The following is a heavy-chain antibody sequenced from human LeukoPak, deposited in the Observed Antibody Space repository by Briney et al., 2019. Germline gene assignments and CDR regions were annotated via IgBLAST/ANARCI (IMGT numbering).Heavy chain of an antibody. V-gene: IGHV1-69*02. Sequence: ASVKVSCKASGGTFSSYTISWVRQAPGQGLEWMGRIIPILGIANYAQKFQGRVTITADESTSTAYMELSSLRSEDTAVYYCASGAYCSSTSCYGAYWGQGTLVTVSS. CDR2: IIPILGIA. J-gene: IGHJ4*02. D-gene: IGHD2-2*01. CDR1: GGTFSSYT. CDR3: ASGAYCSSTSCYGAY.